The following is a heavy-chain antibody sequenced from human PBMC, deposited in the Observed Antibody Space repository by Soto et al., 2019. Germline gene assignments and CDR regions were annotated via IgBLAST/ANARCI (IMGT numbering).Heavy chain of an antibody. CDR2: ITSNSQTI. Sequence: EVRLVESGRGLVQSGRSLRLSCAASGFNLHDHTMHWVRQAPGRRLEWVSDITSNSQTIAYADSVKGRFTVSRDNARNSLYLQLDRLTPEDTALYYCTRDYGWVQFDLWGQGTLVTVSS. J-gene: IGHJ4*02. CDR1: GFNLHDHT. D-gene: IGHD6-19*01. CDR3: TRDYGWVQFDL. V-gene: IGHV3-9*01.